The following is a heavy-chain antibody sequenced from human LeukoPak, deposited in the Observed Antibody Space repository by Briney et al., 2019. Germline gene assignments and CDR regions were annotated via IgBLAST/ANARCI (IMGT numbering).Heavy chain of an antibody. CDR1: GGSISSNY. Sequence: PSETLSLTCTVSGGSISSNYWSWIRQPPGKGLEWIGDIYYSGSTNYIPSLKSRVTISIDKSNNQFSLRLRSVTAADTAVYYCARGDSSSWSFKIWGQGTLVTVSS. CDR2: IYYSGST. J-gene: IGHJ4*02. CDR3: ARGDSSSWSFKI. V-gene: IGHV4-59*08. D-gene: IGHD6-13*01.